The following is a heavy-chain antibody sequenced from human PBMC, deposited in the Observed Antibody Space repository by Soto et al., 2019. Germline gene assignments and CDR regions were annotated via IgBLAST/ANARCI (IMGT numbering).Heavy chain of an antibody. CDR2: ISSSSSTI. J-gene: IGHJ4*02. V-gene: IGHV3-48*01. Sequence: GESLKISCAASGFTFSSYSMNWVRQAPGKGLEWVSYISSSSSTIYYADSVKGRFTISRDNAKNSLYLQMNSLRAEDTAVYYCARSSGRGYSSSWYHGPLDYWGQGTLVTVSS. CDR1: GFTFSSYS. D-gene: IGHD6-13*01. CDR3: ARSSGRGYSSSWYHGPLDY.